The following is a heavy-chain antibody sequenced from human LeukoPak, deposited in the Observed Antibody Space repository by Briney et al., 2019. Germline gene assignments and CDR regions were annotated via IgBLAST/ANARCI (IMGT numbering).Heavy chain of an antibody. CDR2: ISAYNGDT. CDR3: ARDSPDGSGAYYNDSPDY. J-gene: IGHJ4*02. CDR1: GYTFSSYG. V-gene: IGHV1-18*01. Sequence: ASVTVSCTASGYTFSSYGISWVRQAPGQGLEWMGWISAYNGDTIYRQKLQGRVTMTTDTSTSTACMDLRSLRADDTAIYYCARDSPDGSGAYYNDSPDYWGQGTLVTVSS. D-gene: IGHD3-10*01.